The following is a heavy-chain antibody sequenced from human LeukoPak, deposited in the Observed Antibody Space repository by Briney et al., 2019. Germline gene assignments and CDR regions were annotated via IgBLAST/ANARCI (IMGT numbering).Heavy chain of an antibody. CDR2: IKEDGSER. CDR3: ARWWSGERNWFDP. V-gene: IGHV3-7*03. CDR1: AFIFSGHW. J-gene: IGHJ5*02. Sequence: GGSLRLSCEGSAFIFSGHWMNWVRQTPGKGLEWVASIKEDGSERQYVDSVKGRFSISRDNTKGSLFLQLNSLRAEDTAVYYCARWWSGERNWFDPWGQGTLVTVSS. D-gene: IGHD2-15*01.